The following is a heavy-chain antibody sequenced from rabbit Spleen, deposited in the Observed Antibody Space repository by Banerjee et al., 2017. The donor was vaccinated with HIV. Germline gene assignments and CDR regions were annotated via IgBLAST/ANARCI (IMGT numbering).Heavy chain of an antibody. V-gene: IGHV1S45*01. Sequence: QEQLVESGGGLVRPEGSLKLSCTASGFSFSNKAVMCWVRQAPGKGLQWIACINAVTGKAVYATWAKGRFTFSKTSSTTVTLQMTSLTAADTATYFCARDSDGFSRRYYFDLWGPGTLVTVS. CDR2: INAVTGKA. D-gene: IGHD7-1*01. CDR1: GFSFSNKAV. J-gene: IGHJ4*01. CDR3: ARDSDGFSRRYYFDL.